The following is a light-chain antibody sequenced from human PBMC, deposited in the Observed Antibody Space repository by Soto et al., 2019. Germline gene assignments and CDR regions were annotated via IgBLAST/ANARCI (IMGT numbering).Light chain of an antibody. J-gene: IGKJ5*01. CDR1: QSVGSNY. CDR3: QQYGGTSPYT. CDR2: GAS. Sequence: IVLTQAPCPLSCSPGERATLSCRSSQSVGSNYLAWYQQKPGQAPRLLIYGASSRATGIPHRFSGSGAGTDFILTISRLEPDDYGVYYYQQYGGTSPYTFGQGTRLEIK. V-gene: IGKV3-20*01.